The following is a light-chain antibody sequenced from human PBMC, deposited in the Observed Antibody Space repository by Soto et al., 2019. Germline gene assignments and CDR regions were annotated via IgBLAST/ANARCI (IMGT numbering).Light chain of an antibody. CDR2: DAS. Sequence: EIVLTQSPATLSLSPGERATLSCRASQIVSSYLAWYQQKPGQDPRLLIYDASNRATGIPARFSGSGSWTDFTHTISSLEPEDFAVYYCQQRSNWPVTFGPVNKVDIK. J-gene: IGKJ3*01. V-gene: IGKV3-11*01. CDR3: QQRSNWPVT. CDR1: QIVSSY.